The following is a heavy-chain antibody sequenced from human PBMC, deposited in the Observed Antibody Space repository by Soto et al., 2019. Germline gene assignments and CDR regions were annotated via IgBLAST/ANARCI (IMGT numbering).Heavy chain of an antibody. CDR2: ILYDGTNK. Sequence: GGSLRLSCTASGFTFSSHGMHWVRQAPGKGLEWVAGILYDGTNKYYADSVKGRFAISRDNSKNTLYLQMNSLRAEDTAVYRWAKRKGQNYDFWSGYYFDNWGQGTLVTVSS. V-gene: IGHV3-30*18. CDR3: AKRKGQNYDFWSGYYFDN. J-gene: IGHJ4*02. CDR1: GFTFSSHG. D-gene: IGHD3-3*01.